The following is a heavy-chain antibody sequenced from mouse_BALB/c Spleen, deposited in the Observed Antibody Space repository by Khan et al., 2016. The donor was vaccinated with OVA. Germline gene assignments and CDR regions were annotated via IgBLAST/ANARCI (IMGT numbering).Heavy chain of an antibody. CDR1: GYTFTGYN. CDR3: ARECGGGFAY. Sequence: QVQLKESGADLVKPGASLNLSCTASGYTFTGYNIYWVHQRTAQSLEGIGDIFRGSNNTYYNENFKGQITLTPDKSKNPFYLQFSSLTSEDTAIYYCARECGGGFAYWGQGTLVTVSA. J-gene: IGHJ3*01. CDR2: IFRGSNNT. V-gene: IGHV1-77*01.